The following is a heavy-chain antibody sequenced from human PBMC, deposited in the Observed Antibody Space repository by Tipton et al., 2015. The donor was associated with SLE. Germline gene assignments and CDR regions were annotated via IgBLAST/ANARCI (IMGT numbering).Heavy chain of an antibody. CDR3: ARVEDFYDTSGYPDY. CDR2: ISHSGSA. CDR1: GYSISSGYY. Sequence: TLSLTCTVSGYSISSGYYWGWIRQPPGKGLVWIGSISHSGSAYYKPSLKSRVTILVDTSKNQFSLKLSVVTAADTAVYYCARVEDFYDTSGYPDYWGQGTLVTVSS. V-gene: IGHV4-38-2*02. J-gene: IGHJ4*02. D-gene: IGHD3-22*01.